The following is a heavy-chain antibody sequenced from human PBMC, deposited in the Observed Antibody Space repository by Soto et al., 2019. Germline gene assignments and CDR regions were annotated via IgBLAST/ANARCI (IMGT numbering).Heavy chain of an antibody. CDR3: ARGRGVVTPHHNNRFDP. CDR1: GGSFSSYY. V-gene: IGHV4-34*01. J-gene: IGHJ5*02. D-gene: IGHD2-21*02. CDR2: INHSGST. Sequence: QVQLQQWGAGLLKPSETLSLTCVVYGGSFSSYYWSWIRQPQGKGLEWLGEINHSGSTNYNQSLKSRVTISVDTSKNQFSLKLSSVTAADTAVYDCARGRGVVTPHHNNRFDPWGQGTLVTVSS.